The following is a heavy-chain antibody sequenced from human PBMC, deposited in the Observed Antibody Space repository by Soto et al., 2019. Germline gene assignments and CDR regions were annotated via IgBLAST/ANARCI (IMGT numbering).Heavy chain of an antibody. Sequence: ASVKVSCKASGYTFTSYGISWVRQAPGQGLEWMGRIIPNIGKANYAQKLQGRVTITADKSTSTAYMELSSLRSEDTAVYYCARGQYIQYYYYYMDVWGKGTTVTVSS. CDR1: GYTFTSYG. J-gene: IGHJ6*03. CDR2: IIPNIGKA. V-gene: IGHV1-69*04. D-gene: IGHD5-18*01. CDR3: ARGQYIQYYYYYMDV.